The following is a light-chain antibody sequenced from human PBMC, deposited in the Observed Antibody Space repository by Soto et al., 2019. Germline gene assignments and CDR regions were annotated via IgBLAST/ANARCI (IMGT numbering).Light chain of an antibody. CDR1: QSISSTF. CDR2: GAS. V-gene: IGKV3-20*01. Sequence: EIVLTQSPGTLSFSPGERATLSCRASQSISSTFFAWYQHKPGQAPRVLIYGASRRATGIPDRFSGSGSGTDFTLTIRKPEHEDFAFYYWQQYSSSWTFGQGTKVEMK. J-gene: IGKJ1*01. CDR3: QQYSSSWT.